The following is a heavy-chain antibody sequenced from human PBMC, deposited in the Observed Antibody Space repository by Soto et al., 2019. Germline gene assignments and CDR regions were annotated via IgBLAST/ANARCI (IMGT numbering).Heavy chain of an antibody. D-gene: IGHD3-22*01. J-gene: IGHJ4*02. CDR2: ISGSGGST. CDR1: GFTFSSYA. Sequence: GGSLRLSCAASGFTFSSYAMSWVRQAPGKGLEWVSAISGSGGSTYYADSVKGRFTISRDNSKNTLYLQMNSLRAEGTAVYYCAKVPFTMIVVVIASYFDYWGQGTLVTVSS. V-gene: IGHV3-23*01. CDR3: AKVPFTMIVVVIASYFDY.